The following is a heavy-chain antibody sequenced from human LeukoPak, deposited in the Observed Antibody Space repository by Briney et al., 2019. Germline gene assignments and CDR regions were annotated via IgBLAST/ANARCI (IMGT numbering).Heavy chain of an antibody. CDR2: IKQDGSEK. CDR3: ARVSDVIVAANGFWFDP. D-gene: IGHD2-15*01. V-gene: IGHV3-7*03. J-gene: IGHJ5*02. Sequence: PGGSLRLSCAASGFTFRTYWMSWVRQAPGKGLEWVANIKQDGSEKYYVDSVKGRFTISRDNAKNSLYLQMNSLRAEDTAMYYCARVSDVIVAANGFWFDPWGQGTLVTVSS. CDR1: GFTFRTYW.